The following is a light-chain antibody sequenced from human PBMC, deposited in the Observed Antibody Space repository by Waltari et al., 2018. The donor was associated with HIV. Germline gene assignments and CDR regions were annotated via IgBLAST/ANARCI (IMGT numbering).Light chain of an antibody. CDR1: ALPKRY. CDR2: RDT. Sequence: SYELTQPPSVSVSPGQTARVTCPGNALPKRYAYWYQQRPGQAPVLLIFRDTERSSGIPERFSSSSSGTTVALTIRAVQAEDEADYYCQSTDSSGVYWVFGGGTTLTVL. CDR3: QSTDSSGVYWV. V-gene: IGLV3-25*03. J-gene: IGLJ3*02.